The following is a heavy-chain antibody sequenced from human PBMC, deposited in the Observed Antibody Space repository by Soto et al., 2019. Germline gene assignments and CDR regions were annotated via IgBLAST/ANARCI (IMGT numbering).Heavy chain of an antibody. CDR1: GGSISSYY. Sequence: QVQLQESGPGLVKPSETLSLTCTVSGGSISSYYWSWIRQPPGKGLEWIGYIDYSGSTNYNPSLKSRVTISVDTSKNQFSLKLSSVTAADTAVYYCARGYCSGGSCFFDYWGQGTLVTVSS. D-gene: IGHD2-15*01. J-gene: IGHJ4*02. V-gene: IGHV4-59*08. CDR2: IDYSGST. CDR3: ARGYCSGGSCFFDY.